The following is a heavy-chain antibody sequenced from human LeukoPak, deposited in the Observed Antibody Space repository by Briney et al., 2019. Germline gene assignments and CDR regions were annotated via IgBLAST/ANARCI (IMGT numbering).Heavy chain of an antibody. CDR1: GYSFTSYW. V-gene: IGHV5-51*01. CDR3: ARHPSPFIRGYSYGFFDY. CDR2: IYPGDSDT. Sequence: GESLKISCKGSGYSFTSYWIGWVRQMPGKGLEWMGIIYPGDSDTRYSPSFQGQVTISADKSIGTAYLQWSSLKASDTAMYYCARHPSPFIRGYSYGFFDYWGQGTLVTVSS. J-gene: IGHJ4*02. D-gene: IGHD5-18*01.